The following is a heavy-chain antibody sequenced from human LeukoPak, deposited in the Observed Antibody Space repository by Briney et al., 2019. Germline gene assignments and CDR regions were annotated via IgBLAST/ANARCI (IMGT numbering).Heavy chain of an antibody. Sequence: GGSLRLSCAASGFTFSSYAMHWVRQAPGKGLEYVSAISSNGGSTYYANSVKGRFTISRDNSKNTLYLQMGSLRAEDMAVYYCARGWSAILHSSWYFGPHGNWFDPWGQGTLVTVSS. V-gene: IGHV3-64*01. D-gene: IGHD6-13*01. J-gene: IGHJ5*02. CDR3: ARGWSAILHSSWYFGPHGNWFDP. CDR2: ISSNGGST. CDR1: GFTFSSYA.